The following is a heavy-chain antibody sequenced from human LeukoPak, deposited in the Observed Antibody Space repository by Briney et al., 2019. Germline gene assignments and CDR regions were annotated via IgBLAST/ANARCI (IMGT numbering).Heavy chain of an antibody. J-gene: IGHJ6*03. CDR1: GFTFSGSA. V-gene: IGHV3-73*01. Sequence: PGGSLRLSCAASGFTFSGSAMHWVRQASGKGLEWVGRIRSKANSYATAYAASVKGRFTISRDDSKNTAYLQMNSLKTEDTAVYYCTRQATALWFGDDYMDVWGKGTTVTVSS. CDR3: TRQATALWFGDDYMDV. D-gene: IGHD3-10*01. CDR2: IRSKANSYAT.